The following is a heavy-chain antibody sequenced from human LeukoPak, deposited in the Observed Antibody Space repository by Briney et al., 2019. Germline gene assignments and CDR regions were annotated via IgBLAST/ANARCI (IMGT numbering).Heavy chain of an antibody. CDR1: GGSISSYY. D-gene: IGHD3-10*01. V-gene: IGHV4-59*01. CDR3: ARDGAGIYDAFDI. Sequence: PSETLSLTCTVSGGSISSYYWSWIRQPPGKGLEWIGYIYYSWSTNYNPSLKSRVTMSVDTSKNQFSLKLSSVTAADTAVYYCARDGAGIYDAFDIWGQGTMVTVSS. CDR2: IYYSWST. J-gene: IGHJ3*02.